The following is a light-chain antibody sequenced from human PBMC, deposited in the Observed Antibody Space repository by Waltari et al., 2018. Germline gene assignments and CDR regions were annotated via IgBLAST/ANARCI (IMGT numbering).Light chain of an antibody. Sequence: SYVLSQPPSVSVAPGQTARVTCGGSTIGIKSVHWYQQKPGQAHVLVIYGDSVRPSGIPERFSGSNSGNTATLSISRVEAGDEADYYCQVWDNSSDHVVFGGGTTVTVL. CDR3: QVWDNSSDHVV. CDR1: TIGIKS. CDR2: GDS. J-gene: IGLJ3*02. V-gene: IGLV3-21*02.